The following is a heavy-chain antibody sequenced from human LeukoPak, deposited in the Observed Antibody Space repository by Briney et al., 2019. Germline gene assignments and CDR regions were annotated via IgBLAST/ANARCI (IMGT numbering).Heavy chain of an antibody. CDR1: GGSISSYY. D-gene: IGHD3-10*01. CDR2: IYYGGRT. J-gene: IGHJ4*02. V-gene: IGHV4-59*01. CDR3: ARALGLGEFNFDY. Sequence: SETLSLTCTVSGGSISSYYWSWIRQPPGKGLEWIGYIYYGGRTNYNPSLKSRVTISVDTYKNQFSLKLSYVTAADTAVYYCARALGLGEFNFDYWGQGTLVTVSS.